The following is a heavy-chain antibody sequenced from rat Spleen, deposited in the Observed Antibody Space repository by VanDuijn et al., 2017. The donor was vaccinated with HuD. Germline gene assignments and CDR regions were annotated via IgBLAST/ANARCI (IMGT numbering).Heavy chain of an antibody. Sequence: VQLKESGPGLVQPSQTLSLTCTVSGFSLTDYSVHWVRQPPGKGLEWVGVIWNTGGTRYNSALKSRLNITKDTSKSQVFLKMNSLQTEDTATYFCAKDWSYNSGFDYWGQGVMVTVSS. CDR1: GFSLTDYS. CDR3: AKDWSYNSGFDY. J-gene: IGHJ2*01. CDR2: IWNTGGT. V-gene: IGHV2-41*01. D-gene: IGHD4-3*01.